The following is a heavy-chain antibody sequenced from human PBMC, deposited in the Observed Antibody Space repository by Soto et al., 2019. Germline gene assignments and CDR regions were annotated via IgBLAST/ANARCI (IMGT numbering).Heavy chain of an antibody. CDR1: GGSISSGGYS. J-gene: IGHJ5*02. CDR3: ARDQLEGNWFDP. Sequence: QLQLQESGSGLVRPSQTLSLTCAVSGGSISSGGYSWNWIRQPPGKGLEWIGYIYHSGSTLYNPSIMRRVTISIDESKNQFALKLSSVTAADTAVYYCARDQLEGNWFDPWGQGTLVTVSS. D-gene: IGHD1-1*01. CDR2: IYHSGST. V-gene: IGHV4-30-2*01.